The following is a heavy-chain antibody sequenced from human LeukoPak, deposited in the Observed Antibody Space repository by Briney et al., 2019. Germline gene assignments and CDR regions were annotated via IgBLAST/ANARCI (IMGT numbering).Heavy chain of an antibody. D-gene: IGHD6-19*01. CDR3: TRAVAGRLDF. Sequence: SQTLSLTCAISGDSVSSNSAAWNWIRPSPSRGLEWLGRTYYRSRWYNDYEPSLKSRITINPDTSKNQVSLQLNSVTPEDTAVYYCTRAVAGRLDFWGQGTLVTVSS. V-gene: IGHV6-1*01. J-gene: IGHJ4*02. CDR2: TYYRSRWYN. CDR1: GDSVSSNSAA.